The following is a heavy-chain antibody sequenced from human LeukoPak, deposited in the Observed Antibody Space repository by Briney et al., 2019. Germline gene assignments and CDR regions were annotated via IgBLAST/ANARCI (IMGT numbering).Heavy chain of an antibody. J-gene: IGHJ4*02. CDR1: GFTFSSYW. V-gene: IGHV3-74*01. CDR2: INSDGSST. Sequence: GGSLRLSCAASGFTFSSYWMHWVRQAPGKGLVWVSGINSDGSSTSYADSVKGRFTISRDNAKNTLYLQMNSLRAEDTAVYYCARDGDHYYGSGGYEYYFDYWGQGTLVTVSS. CDR3: ARDGDHYYGSGGYEYYFDY. D-gene: IGHD3-10*01.